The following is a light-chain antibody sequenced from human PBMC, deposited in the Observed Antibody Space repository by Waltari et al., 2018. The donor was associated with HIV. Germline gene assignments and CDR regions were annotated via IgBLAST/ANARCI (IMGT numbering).Light chain of an antibody. Sequence: QSALTQPASVSGSPGQSITISCTGASSAVIASEFVAWYQHRPGKAPKLIIYDVNNRPSGVSNRFSGYKSGNTASLTISGLQAEDEADYFCSSSISTSTLVFGTGTKVTVL. J-gene: IGLJ1*01. CDR2: DVN. CDR1: SSAVIASEF. V-gene: IGLV2-14*03. CDR3: SSSISTSTLV.